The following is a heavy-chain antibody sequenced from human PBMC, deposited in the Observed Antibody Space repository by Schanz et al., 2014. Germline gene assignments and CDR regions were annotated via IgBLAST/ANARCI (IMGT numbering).Heavy chain of an antibody. J-gene: IGHJ4*02. CDR1: GGSISGSGYY. D-gene: IGHD3-3*01. V-gene: IGHV4-39*01. CDR3: ARHWRRDYFDY. Sequence: QMQLQESGPGLVKPSETLSLTCTVSGGSISGSGYYWGWIRQPPGKGLEWIGTIYYSGRTYYDPSLRGRVTISVDTSKNQFPLKRNSVTAADTAVYYCARHWRRDYFDYWGRGTLVTVSS. CDR2: IYYSGRT.